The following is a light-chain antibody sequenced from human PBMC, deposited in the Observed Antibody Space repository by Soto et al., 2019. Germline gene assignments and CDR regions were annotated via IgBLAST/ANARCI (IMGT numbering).Light chain of an antibody. Sequence: VLTQSPVTLSLSPGERATLSCRASQSFRGLLAWYQQKPGQAPRLLIYDAYNKATGIPPRFSGSGSGTDFTLTISSLEPEDSAVYYCQQRHMWPITFGQGTRLEIK. CDR2: DAY. CDR1: QSFRGL. V-gene: IGKV3-11*01. CDR3: QQRHMWPIT. J-gene: IGKJ5*01.